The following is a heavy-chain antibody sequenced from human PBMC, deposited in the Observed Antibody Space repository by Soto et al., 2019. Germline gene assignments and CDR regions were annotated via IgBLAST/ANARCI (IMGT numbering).Heavy chain of an antibody. V-gene: IGHV3-48*02. J-gene: IGHJ4*02. D-gene: IGHD6-25*01. CDR1: GFTLIKYV. CDR2: ISSSSNSV. Sequence: GVFQRLSSPAAGFTLIKYVLDWVRQAQGKGVEWISYISSSSNSVDYAVSVKDRFISSRDNAKNSLYLQMDFLRHEDTAVYYCARRSRPIEYWGRGTLVTVSS. CDR3: ARRSRPIEY.